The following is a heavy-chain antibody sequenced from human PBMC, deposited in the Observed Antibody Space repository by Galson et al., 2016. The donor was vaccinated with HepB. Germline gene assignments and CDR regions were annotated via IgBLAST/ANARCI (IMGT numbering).Heavy chain of an antibody. Sequence: SVKVSCKASGYTFTGFYMHWVRQAPGQGLERMGWINPNSGGTHSAQKFQGRVSLTRDTSISTAYMELSRLRSDDTAVYYCAREYLSGTETEFFQHWGQGTLVTVSS. CDR3: AREYLSGTETEFFQH. D-gene: IGHD6-13*01. CDR1: GYTFTGFY. CDR2: INPNSGGT. V-gene: IGHV1-2*02. J-gene: IGHJ1*01.